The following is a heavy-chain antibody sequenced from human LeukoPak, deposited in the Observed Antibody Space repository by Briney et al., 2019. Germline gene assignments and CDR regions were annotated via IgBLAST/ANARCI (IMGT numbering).Heavy chain of an antibody. Sequence: GGSLRLSCAASGFTVSSNYMSWVRQAPGKGLEWFSVIYSGGSTYYADSVKGRFTISRDNSKNTLYLQMNSLRAEDTAVYYCARVRKYYDSSGYYIWGQGTLVTVSS. CDR3: ARVRKYYDSSGYYI. V-gene: IGHV3-53*01. J-gene: IGHJ4*02. CDR1: GFTVSSNY. CDR2: IYSGGST. D-gene: IGHD3-22*01.